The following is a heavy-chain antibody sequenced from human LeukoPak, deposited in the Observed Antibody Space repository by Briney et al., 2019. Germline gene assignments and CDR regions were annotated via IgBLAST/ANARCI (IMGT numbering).Heavy chain of an antibody. CDR1: GFTFDDYG. V-gene: IGHV3-21*04. Sequence: PGGSLRLSCEVSGFTFDDYGMNWVRQAPGKGLEWVSSISSSSSYIYYADSVKGRFTISRDNSKNTLYLQMNSLRAEDTAVYYCAKDGVAGMQDVWGKGTTVTVSS. CDR2: ISSSSSYI. D-gene: IGHD6-19*01. J-gene: IGHJ6*04. CDR3: AKDGVAGMQDV.